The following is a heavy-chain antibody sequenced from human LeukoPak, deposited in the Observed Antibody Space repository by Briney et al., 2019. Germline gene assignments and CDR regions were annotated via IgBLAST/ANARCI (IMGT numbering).Heavy chain of an antibody. Sequence: SETLSLTCTVSGGSISGSNYYWGWIRQPPGKGLEWIGSIYRSGYTYYNPSLNSRFTISIDTSKNQFSLRLSSVTAADTAVHYCAGPSRGVRFDSWGQGTLVTVSS. D-gene: IGHD3-10*01. J-gene: IGHJ5*01. CDR2: IYRSGYT. CDR1: GGSISGSNYY. CDR3: AGPSRGVRFDS. V-gene: IGHV4-39*01.